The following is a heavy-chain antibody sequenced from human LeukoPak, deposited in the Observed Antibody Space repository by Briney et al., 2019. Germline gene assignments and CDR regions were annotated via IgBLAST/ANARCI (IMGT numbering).Heavy chain of an antibody. CDR2: IYYSGST. CDR3: ARDQSNDAFDI. V-gene: IGHV4-30-4*01. J-gene: IGHJ3*02. CDR1: GGSISSGDYY. Sequence: SQTLSLTCAVSGGSISSGDYYWSWIRQPPGKGLEWIGYIYYSGSTYYNPSLKSRVTISVDTSKNQFSLKLSSVTAADTAVYYCARDQSNDAFDIWGQGTMVTVSS.